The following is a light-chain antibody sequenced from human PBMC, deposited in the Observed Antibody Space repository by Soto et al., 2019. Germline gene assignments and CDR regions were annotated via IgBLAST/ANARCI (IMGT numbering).Light chain of an antibody. Sequence: VLTQSPATLSVSPGEGVTLSCRARQSVNNNLAWYQQKPGQAPSLLIYGASTRAAGVPARFSGSGSGTEFTLTISSLQSEDFAVYYCQEYNRRPPATFGQGTKVEIK. CDR2: GAS. V-gene: IGKV3-15*01. CDR1: QSVNNN. CDR3: QEYNRRPPAT. J-gene: IGKJ1*01.